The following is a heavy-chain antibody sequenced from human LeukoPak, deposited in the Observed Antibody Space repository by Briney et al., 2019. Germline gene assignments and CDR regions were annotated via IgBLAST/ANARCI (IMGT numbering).Heavy chain of an antibody. D-gene: IGHD4-23*01. CDR1: GFTFSSYW. CDR2: ISSSGSTI. CDR3: ARDHAVVTPFDY. V-gene: IGHV3-48*04. J-gene: IGHJ4*02. Sequence: GGSLRLSCAASGFTFSSYWMHWVRQAPGKGLEWGSYISSSGSTIYYADSVKGRFTISRDNAKNSLYLQMNSLRAEDTAVYYCARDHAVVTPFDYWGQGTLVTVSS.